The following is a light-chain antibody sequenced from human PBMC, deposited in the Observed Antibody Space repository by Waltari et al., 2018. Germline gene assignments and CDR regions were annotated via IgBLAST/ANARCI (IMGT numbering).Light chain of an antibody. V-gene: IGLV2-23*02. CDR2: DVS. CDR3: CSYAGNYVWV. Sequence: QSALTQPAAVSGSPGHSVTISCIGASSDIGRYDIVSWYQQHPGNAPKLVISDVSKRPSGVSDRFSGSKSGDTASLTISGLQFEDEADYYCCSYAGNYVWVFGGGTRLTVL. J-gene: IGLJ3*02. CDR1: SSDIGRYDI.